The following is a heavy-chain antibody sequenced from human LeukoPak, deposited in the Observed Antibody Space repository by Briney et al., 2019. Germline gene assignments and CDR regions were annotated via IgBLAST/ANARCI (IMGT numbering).Heavy chain of an antibody. CDR2: INHSGST. J-gene: IGHJ4*02. V-gene: IGHV4-34*01. CDR1: GGSFSGYY. D-gene: IGHD5-12*01. Sequence: SETLSLTCAVYGGSFSGYYWSWIRQPPGKGLEWIGEINHSGSTNYNPSLKSRVTISVDTSKNQLSLKLSSVTAADTAVYYCARDRNLRKLYYFDYWGQRTLVTVSS. CDR3: ARDRNLRKLYYFDY.